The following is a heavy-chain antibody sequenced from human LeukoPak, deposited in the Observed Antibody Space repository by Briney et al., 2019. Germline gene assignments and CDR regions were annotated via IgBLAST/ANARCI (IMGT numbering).Heavy chain of an antibody. V-gene: IGHV4-34*01. CDR1: GGSFSGYY. D-gene: IGHD6-13*01. CDR3: ARDGEAAAGPFDY. J-gene: IGHJ4*02. CDR2: INHSGST. Sequence: SETLSLTCAVYGGSFSGYYWSWIRQPPGKGLEWIGEINHSGSTNYNPSLKSRVTISVDTSKNQFSLKLSSVTAADTAVYYCARDGEAAAGPFDYWGQGTLVTVS.